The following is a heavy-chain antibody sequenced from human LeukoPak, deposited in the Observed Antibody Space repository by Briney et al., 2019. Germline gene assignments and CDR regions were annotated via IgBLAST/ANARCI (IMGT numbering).Heavy chain of an antibody. CDR3: ARDLTTSSTAYFHH. V-gene: IGHV3-21*01. J-gene: IGHJ1*01. D-gene: IGHD6-6*01. CDR2: ISSSSRHK. CDR1: GFTFSSYS. Sequence: GGSLRLSCTASGFTFSSYSMNWVRQAPGKGLEWVSSISSSSRHKYYADSVKGRFTISRDDGKDSLYLQMNSLRAEDTAVYYCARDLTTSSTAYFHHWGQGTLVTVSS.